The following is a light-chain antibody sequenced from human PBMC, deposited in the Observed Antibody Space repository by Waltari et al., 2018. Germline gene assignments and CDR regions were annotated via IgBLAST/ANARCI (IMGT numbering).Light chain of an antibody. V-gene: IGLV2-23*02. CDR1: TSDVGSGNL. CDR3: CSYRIGSTPGV. Sequence: SALTQPASVSGSLGQSITISCSGSTSDVGSGNLVSWYQQFPGTVPKLIIYEVTKRPSGCSSRFSGSKSGNMASLTISGLQPEDEADYYCCSYRIGSTPGVFGGGTKVTVL. J-gene: IGLJ3*02. CDR2: EVT.